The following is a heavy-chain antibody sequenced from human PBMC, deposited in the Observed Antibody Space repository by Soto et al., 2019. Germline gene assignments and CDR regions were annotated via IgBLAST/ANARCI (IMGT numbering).Heavy chain of an antibody. J-gene: IGHJ4*01. D-gene: IGHD1-1*01. CDR2: IYFSGDA. V-gene: IGHV4-31*03. Sequence: QVQLQESVPGLVKPSQTLSLTCTVSGGSVRSSRYYWSWIRQRPGKGLEWIGYIYFSGDAYYNPALQSRVAISVDTSKNQFSLKLNSVTAADTAVYYCASGVRVPTTLVHLGQGALVTVSP. CDR1: GGSVRSSRYY. CDR3: ASGVRVPTTLVH.